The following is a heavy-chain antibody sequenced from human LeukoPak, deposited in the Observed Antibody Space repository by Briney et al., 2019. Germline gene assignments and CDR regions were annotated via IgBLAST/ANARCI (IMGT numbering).Heavy chain of an antibody. V-gene: IGHV3-7*01. Sequence: TGGSLRLSCAASGFTFKGYWMSWVRQAPGKGLEWVANIQQDGSEKKYVDSVKGRFTISRGNAKNSLYLQMDSLRAEDTAVYYGVRLRYAYGKNFDCWGQGTLVTVSS. J-gene: IGHJ4*02. D-gene: IGHD3-10*01. CDR1: GFTFKGYW. CDR3: VRLRYAYGKNFDC. CDR2: IQQDGSEK.